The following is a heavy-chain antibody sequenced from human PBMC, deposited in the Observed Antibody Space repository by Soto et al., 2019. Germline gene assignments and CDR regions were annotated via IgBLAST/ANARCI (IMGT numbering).Heavy chain of an antibody. V-gene: IGHV4-30-4*01. CDR3: ARIYWLRDSSGYHHPFDY. J-gene: IGHJ4*02. CDR2: FYHSGST. D-gene: IGHD3-22*01. Sequence: PSETLSLTCTVSNGSMDIRDHYWSCIRQSPERGLEWIGHFYHSGSTYYNPSLRSRASISNDLSKNQFFLELSSVTGADTAVYFCARIYWLRDSSGYHHPFDYWGLGTLVTVSS. CDR1: NGSMDIRDHY.